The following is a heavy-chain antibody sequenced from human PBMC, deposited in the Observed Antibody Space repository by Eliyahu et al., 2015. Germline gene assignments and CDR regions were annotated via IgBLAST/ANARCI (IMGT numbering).Heavy chain of an antibody. D-gene: IGHD4-17*01. J-gene: IGHJ4*02. V-gene: IGHV3-23*01. CDR3: AKTVTTSTFYFDY. CDR2: ISDNAGST. Sequence: EVQXLESGGGFVQPGGSLRLSCAASGFTFSSYAMTXVRQAPGKGLEWVSAISDNAGSTFYADSVQGRFTISRDNSKNTLYLQMNSLRAEDTALYYCAKTVTTSTFYFDYWGQGTLVTVSS. CDR1: GFTFSSYA.